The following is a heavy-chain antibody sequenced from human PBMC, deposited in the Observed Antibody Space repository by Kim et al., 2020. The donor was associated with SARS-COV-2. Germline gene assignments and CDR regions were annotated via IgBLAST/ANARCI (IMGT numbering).Heavy chain of an antibody. CDR1: GYTFTSYA. V-gene: IGHV1-3*01. D-gene: IGHD6-13*01. Sequence: ASVKVSCKASGYTFTSYAMHWVRQAPGQRLEWMGWINAGNGNTKYSQKFQGRVTITRDTSASTAYMELSSLRSEDTAVYYCARPGIAAAGIGYYYYYGMDVWGQGTTVTVSS. CDR2: INAGNGNT. CDR3: ARPGIAAAGIGYYYYYGMDV. J-gene: IGHJ6*02.